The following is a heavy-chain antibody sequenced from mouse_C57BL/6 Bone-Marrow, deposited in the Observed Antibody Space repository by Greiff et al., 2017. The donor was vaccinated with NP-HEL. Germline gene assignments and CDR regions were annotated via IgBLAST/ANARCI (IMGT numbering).Heavy chain of an antibody. D-gene: IGHD1-1*01. CDR2: IHPNSGST. J-gene: IGHJ1*03. V-gene: IGHV1-64*01. Sequence: QVQLQQPGAELVKPGASVKLSCKASGYTFTSYWMHWVKQRPGQGPEWIGMIHPNSGSTNYNEKFKSKATLTVDKSSSTAYMQLSSLTSEDSAVYYCSRGRIYYYGSIGYFDVWGTGTTVTVSS. CDR3: SRGRIYYYGSIGYFDV. CDR1: GYTFTSYW.